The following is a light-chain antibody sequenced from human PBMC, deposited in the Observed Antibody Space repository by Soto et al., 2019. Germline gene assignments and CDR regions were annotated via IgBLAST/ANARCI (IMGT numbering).Light chain of an antibody. CDR3: QQYYSNALT. V-gene: IGKV4-1*01. Sequence: DIVMTQSPDSLAVSLGERATINCKSSQSVLYSSNNKNYLAWYQQKPGQPPKLLIYWASTRESGVPDRFSGSGSGTDFTLTIRSMQAEDVAGYYCQQYYSNALTCGGGTKVEIK. CDR2: WAS. CDR1: QSVLYSSNNKNY. J-gene: IGKJ4*01.